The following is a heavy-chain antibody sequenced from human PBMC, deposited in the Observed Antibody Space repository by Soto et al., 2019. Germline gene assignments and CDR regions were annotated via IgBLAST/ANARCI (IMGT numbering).Heavy chain of an antibody. Sequence: PGGSLRLSCAASGFTFSSYGMHWVRQAPGKGLEWVAVISHDGSNKYYADSVKGRFTISRDNSKNTLYLQMNSLRAEDTAVYYCARDAYSDSSGYYDYWGPGTLVTVSS. D-gene: IGHD3-22*01. CDR2: ISHDGSNK. J-gene: IGHJ4*02. CDR1: GFTFSSYG. CDR3: ARDAYSDSSGYYDY. V-gene: IGHV3-30*03.